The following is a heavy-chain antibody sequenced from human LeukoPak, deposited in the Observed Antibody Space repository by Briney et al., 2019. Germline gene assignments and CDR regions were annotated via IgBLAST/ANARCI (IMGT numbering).Heavy chain of an antibody. CDR1: GFTFTDYY. CDR2: IDPAEGDT. J-gene: IGHJ4*02. CDR3: STGGLPIADY. Sequence: ASVKISCKASGFTFTDYYILCIQQAPGKGLVWMGRIDPAEGDTIYAENFQGRLTITADTSSDTAYMELSSLTSDDTAVYFCSTGGLPIADYWGQGTLVTVSS. D-gene: IGHD2-21*02. V-gene: IGHV1-69-2*01.